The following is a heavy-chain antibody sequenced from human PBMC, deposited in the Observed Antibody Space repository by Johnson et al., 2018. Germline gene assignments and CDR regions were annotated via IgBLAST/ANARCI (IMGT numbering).Heavy chain of an antibody. CDR2: ISSSSSTI. J-gene: IGHJ5*02. CDR1: GFTFSSYS. V-gene: IGHV3-48*02. D-gene: IGHD3-3*01. Sequence: ESGGGLVQPGGSLRLSCAASGFTFSSYSMNWVRQAPGKGLEWVSYISSSSSTIYYADSVKGRFTISRDNAKNSLYLQMNSLRDEDTALYYCAKEYYDFWSGYYNESWFDPWGQGTLVTVSS. CDR3: AKEYYDFWSGYYNESWFDP.